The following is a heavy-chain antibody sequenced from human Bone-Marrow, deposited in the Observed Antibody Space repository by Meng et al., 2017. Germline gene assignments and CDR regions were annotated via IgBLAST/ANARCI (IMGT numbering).Heavy chain of an antibody. CDR1: GFTFDSYA. J-gene: IGHJ4*02. Sequence: GESLKISCAASGFTFDSYAMTWVRQSPGKGLEWVSAIGGGGGTDYADSVKGRFTISRDNSENTLFLQMNSLRPEDTAIYFCVRRAAGNFDYWGQGTLVTVSS. CDR2: IGGGGGT. CDR3: VRRAAGNFDY. D-gene: IGHD6-13*01. V-gene: IGHV3-23*01.